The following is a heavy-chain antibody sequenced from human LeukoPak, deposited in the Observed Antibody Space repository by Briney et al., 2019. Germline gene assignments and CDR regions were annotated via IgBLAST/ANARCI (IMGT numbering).Heavy chain of an antibody. V-gene: IGHV4-31*03. Sequence: PSETLSLTCTVSGGSISSGGYYWSWIRQHPGKGLEWIGYIYYSGSTYHNPSLKSRVTISVDTSKNQFSLKLSSVTAADTAVYYCARGIEYYYDSSTPDAFDIWGQGTMVTVSS. CDR3: ARGIEYYYDSSTPDAFDI. CDR1: GGSISSGGYY. CDR2: IYYSGST. D-gene: IGHD3-22*01. J-gene: IGHJ3*02.